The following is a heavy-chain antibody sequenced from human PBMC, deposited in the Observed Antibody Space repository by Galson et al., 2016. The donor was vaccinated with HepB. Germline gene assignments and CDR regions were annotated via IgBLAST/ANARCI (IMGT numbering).Heavy chain of an antibody. D-gene: IGHD2-15*01. CDR1: GYTFSYYG. J-gene: IGHJ4*02. CDR3: ARVDCSGDACYSETH. CDR2: ISVDNGHT. V-gene: IGHV1-18*01. Sequence: SVKVSCKASGYTFSYYGISWVRQAPGQGLEWMGWISVDNGHTTHAQKYQDRVTMTADPSTGTAYMELRSLRSDDTAVYYCARVDCSGDACYSETHWVQGTLVTVSS.